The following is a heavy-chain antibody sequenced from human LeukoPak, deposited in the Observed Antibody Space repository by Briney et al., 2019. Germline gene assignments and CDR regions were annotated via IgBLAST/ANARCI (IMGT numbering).Heavy chain of an antibody. CDR2: ISAYNGNT. Sequence: ASVKVSCKASGYTFTSYGISWVRQAPGQGLEWMGWISAYNGNTNYAQKLQGRVNMTTDTSTSTAYMELRSLRSDDTAVYYCARVLYGSGSYYFDYWGQGTLVTVSS. V-gene: IGHV1-18*01. J-gene: IGHJ4*02. D-gene: IGHD3-10*01. CDR3: ARVLYGSGSYYFDY. CDR1: GYTFTSYG.